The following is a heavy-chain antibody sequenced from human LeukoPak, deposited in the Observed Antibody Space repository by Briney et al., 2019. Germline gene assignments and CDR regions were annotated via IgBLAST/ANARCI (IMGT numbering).Heavy chain of an antibody. CDR3: VRGSGNYNS. Sequence: NPSETLSLTCTVSGYSISSGYYWGWIRQPPGKGLEWIGSIYHSGSTYYNPSLKSRVSISVDTSKNQFSLRLSSVTAADTAIYYCVRGSGNYNSWGQGTLVTVSP. CDR1: GYSISSGYY. V-gene: IGHV4-38-2*02. J-gene: IGHJ4*02. D-gene: IGHD3-10*01. CDR2: IYHSGST.